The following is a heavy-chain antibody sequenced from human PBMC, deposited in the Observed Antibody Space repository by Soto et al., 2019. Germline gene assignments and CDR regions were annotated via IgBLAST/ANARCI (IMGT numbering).Heavy chain of an antibody. V-gene: IGHV4-31*03. Sequence: SETLSLTCTVSGGSITSGGYYWGWIRQHPEKGLEWIGYIYYSGNTYYKPSLKSRVTISVDTSKSQFSLKLTSVTAADTAVYYCARGGYYFSYGMDVWGQGTTVTVSS. CDR3: ARGGYYFSYGMDV. CDR1: GGSITSGGYY. J-gene: IGHJ6*02. CDR2: IYYSGNT.